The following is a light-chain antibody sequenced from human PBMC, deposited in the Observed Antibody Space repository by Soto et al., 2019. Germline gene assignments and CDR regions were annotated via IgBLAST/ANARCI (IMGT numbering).Light chain of an antibody. CDR3: QTWGTGFQV. CDR1: SGHSSYA. Sequence: QPVLTQSPSASASLGASVKLTCTLSSGHSSYAIAWHQKQPGKGPRYLMDLNNDDSHTKGDGIPDRFSGSSSGAERYLIISSLQSEDEADYYCQTWGTGFQVFGGGTKLTVL. V-gene: IGLV4-69*01. J-gene: IGLJ2*01. CDR2: LNNDDSH.